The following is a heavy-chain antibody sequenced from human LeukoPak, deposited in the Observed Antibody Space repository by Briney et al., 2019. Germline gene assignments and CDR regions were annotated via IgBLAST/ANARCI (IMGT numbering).Heavy chain of an antibody. CDR2: IYYSGST. V-gene: IGHV4-59*01. D-gene: IGHD3-10*01. Sequence: SETLSFTCTVSGGSISSYYWSWIRQPPGKGLEWIGYIYYSGSTNYNPSLQSRVTISVDTSKNQFSLKLSSVTAADTAVYYCARVDYGSGSRRGEPDYWGQGTLVTVSS. CDR3: ARVDYGSGSRRGEPDY. CDR1: GGSISSYY. J-gene: IGHJ4*02.